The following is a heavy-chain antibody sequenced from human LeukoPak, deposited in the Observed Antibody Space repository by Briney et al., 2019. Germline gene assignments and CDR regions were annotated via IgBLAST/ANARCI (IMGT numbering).Heavy chain of an antibody. CDR3: ARTYSYGFYYFDY. Sequence: SQTLSLTCTVSGGSISSGDYYWSWIRQPPGKGLEWIGYIYYSGSTYYNPSLKSRVTISVDTSKNQFSLKLSSVTAADTAVYYCARTYSYGFYYFDYWGQATLVTVSS. V-gene: IGHV4-30-4*01. CDR2: IYYSGST. J-gene: IGHJ4*02. CDR1: GGSISSGDYY. D-gene: IGHD5-18*01.